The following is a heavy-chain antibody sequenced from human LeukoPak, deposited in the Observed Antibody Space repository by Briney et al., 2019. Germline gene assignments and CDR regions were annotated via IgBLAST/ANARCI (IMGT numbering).Heavy chain of an antibody. CDR1: GYTFTSYA. D-gene: IGHD3-3*01. CDR3: ARGLTYYDFWSGYYPPPSYYGMDV. Sequence: ASVKVSCKASGYTFTSYAMNWVRQAPGQGLEWMGWINTNTGNPTYAQGFTGRFVFSLDTSDSTAYLQISSLKAEDTAVYYCARGLTYYDFWSGYYPPPSYYGMDVWGQGTTVTVSS. CDR2: INTNTGNP. V-gene: IGHV7-4-1*02. J-gene: IGHJ6*02.